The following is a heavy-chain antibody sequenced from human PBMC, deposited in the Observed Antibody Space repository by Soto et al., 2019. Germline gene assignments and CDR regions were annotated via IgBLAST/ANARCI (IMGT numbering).Heavy chain of an antibody. V-gene: IGHV3-21*01. J-gene: IGHJ6*01. D-gene: IGHD3-3*01. CDR2: ISSSSSYI. CDR3: ARDHSDFWSGPFYSYYGMDV. Sequence: EVQLVESGGGLVKPGGSLRLSCAASGFTFSSYSMNWVRQAPGKGLEWVSSISSSSSYIYYADSVKGRFTISRDNAKNSLYLQMNSRRAEDTAVYYCARDHSDFWSGPFYSYYGMDVWGQGTTVTVSS. CDR1: GFTFSSYS.